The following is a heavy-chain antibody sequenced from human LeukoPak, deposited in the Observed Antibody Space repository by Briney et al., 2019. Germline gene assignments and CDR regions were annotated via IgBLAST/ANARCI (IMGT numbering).Heavy chain of an antibody. V-gene: IGHV4-34*01. Sequence: SSETLSLTCAVYGGSFSGYYWSWIRQPPGKGLEWIGEIDHSGSTNYNPSLKSRVTISIDTSKNQFSLKLSSVTAADTAVYYCARRGEDYYASGSLFDYWGQGTLVTVSS. J-gene: IGHJ4*02. CDR1: GGSFSGYY. CDR2: IDHSGST. CDR3: ARRGEDYYASGSLFDY. D-gene: IGHD3-10*01.